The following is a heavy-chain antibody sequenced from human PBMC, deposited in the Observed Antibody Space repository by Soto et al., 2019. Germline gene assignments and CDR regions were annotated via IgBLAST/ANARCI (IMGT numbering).Heavy chain of an antibody. D-gene: IGHD6-13*01. Sequence: PGGSLRLSCAASGFTFSSYSMNWVRQAPGKGLEWVSSISSSSSYIYYADSVKGRFTISRDNAKNSLYLQMNSLRAEDTAVYYCAREGKQQLDSLLTPTDAFDIWGPGTMVTVSS. J-gene: IGHJ3*02. CDR1: GFTFSSYS. CDR3: AREGKQQLDSLLTPTDAFDI. CDR2: ISSSSSYI. V-gene: IGHV3-21*01.